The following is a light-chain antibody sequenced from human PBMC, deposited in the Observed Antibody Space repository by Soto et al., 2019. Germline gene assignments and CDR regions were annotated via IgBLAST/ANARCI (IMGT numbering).Light chain of an antibody. V-gene: IGKV1-9*01. CDR2: AAS. J-gene: IGKJ4*01. CDR3: PQVESYPST. Sequence: IQLTQTPSSLSASVGDRVTITCRASQGISSFLAWYQQKSGKAPKLLIYAASSLQSGVPSRFSGSGFWTDFTLPITSLQPEDFATYYFPQVESYPSTFGGGTKVEMK. CDR1: QGISSF.